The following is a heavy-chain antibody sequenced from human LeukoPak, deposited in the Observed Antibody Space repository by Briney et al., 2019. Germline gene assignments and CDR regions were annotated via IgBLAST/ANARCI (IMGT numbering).Heavy chain of an antibody. V-gene: IGHV1-46*01. CDR1: GYTFTSYY. J-gene: IGHJ4*02. CDR2: INPSGGST. CDR3: ASSSYDFWNGYLTHPYYFDY. D-gene: IGHD3-3*01. Sequence: ASVKVSCKASGYTFTSYYMHWVRQAPGQRLEWMGIINPSGGSTSYAQKFQGRVTMTRDTSISTAYMELSRLRSDDTAVYYCASSSYDFWNGYLTHPYYFDYWGQGTLVTVSS.